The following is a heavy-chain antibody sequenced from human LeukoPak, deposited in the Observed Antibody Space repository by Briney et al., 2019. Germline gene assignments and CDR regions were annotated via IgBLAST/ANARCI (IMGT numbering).Heavy chain of an antibody. V-gene: IGHV3-15*01. Sequence: NPGGSLRLSCAASGFTFSNAWMSWVRQAPGKGLEWVGRIKSKTDGGTTDYAAPVKGRFTISRDDSKNTLYLQMNSLKTEDTAVYYCTSLVVGEGLDAFDIWGQGTMVTVSS. CDR2: IKSKTDGGTT. CDR3: TSLVVGEGLDAFDI. J-gene: IGHJ3*02. D-gene: IGHD3-22*01. CDR1: GFTFSNAW.